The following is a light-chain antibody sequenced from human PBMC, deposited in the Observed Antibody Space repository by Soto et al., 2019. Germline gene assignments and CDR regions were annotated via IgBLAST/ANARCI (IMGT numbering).Light chain of an antibody. J-gene: IGKJ5*01. CDR1: HSLLYSNAYNY. CDR2: LGS. V-gene: IGKV2-28*01. Sequence: EIVMSQSPLSLSVTPGEPASFSCRSSHSLLYSNAYNYLDWYLQKPGQSPQLLSYLGSHRAFGVPDRFSGSGSGTNFTLKISRVEAEDVGVYYCMQGLENLTFGQGTRLEI. CDR3: MQGLENLT.